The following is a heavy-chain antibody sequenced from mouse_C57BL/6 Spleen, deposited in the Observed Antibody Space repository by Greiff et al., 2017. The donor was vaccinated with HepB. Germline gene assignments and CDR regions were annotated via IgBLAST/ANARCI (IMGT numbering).Heavy chain of an antibody. Sequence: VQVVESGAELMKPGASVKLSCKATGYTFTGYWIEWVKQRPGHGLEWIGEILPGSGSTNYNEKFKGKATFTADTSSNTAYMQLSSLTTEDSAIYYCARRGSDYYGKGRFAYWGQGTLVTVSA. V-gene: IGHV1-9*01. J-gene: IGHJ3*01. CDR3: ARRGSDYYGKGRFAY. D-gene: IGHD2-1*01. CDR1: GYTFTGYW. CDR2: ILPGSGST.